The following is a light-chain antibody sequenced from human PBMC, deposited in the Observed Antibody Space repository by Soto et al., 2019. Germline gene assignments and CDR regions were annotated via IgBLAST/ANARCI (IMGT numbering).Light chain of an antibody. CDR3: LQTYFSLST. CDR1: QRISSS. V-gene: IGKV1-39*01. Sequence: DIQMTQSPSSLSASVGDTVTITCRASQRISSSVNWSQQTPWKAPRLLIFGASVLQSGVPSRFRGAGSGTHFSLPISRLQPADFASYYCLQTYFSLSTFGQGTMLEIK. CDR2: GAS. J-gene: IGKJ2*01.